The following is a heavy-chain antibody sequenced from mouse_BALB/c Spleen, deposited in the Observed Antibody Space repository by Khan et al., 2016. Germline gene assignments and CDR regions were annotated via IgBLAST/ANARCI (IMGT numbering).Heavy chain of an antibody. CDR3: ARTYDYGSRTWFAF. CDR1: GYTFTSYV. J-gene: IGHJ3*01. CDR2: INPYNEGT. V-gene: IGHV1S136*01. Sequence: VQLKESGPELVKPGASVKLSCKASGYTFTSYVMHWVKQKPGQGLEWIGYINPYNEGTKFNEKLKGKATLTSDKSSSTAYMELSSLTSEDSAAYYFARTYDYGSRTWFAFWGQGTLVTVSA. D-gene: IGHD1-1*01.